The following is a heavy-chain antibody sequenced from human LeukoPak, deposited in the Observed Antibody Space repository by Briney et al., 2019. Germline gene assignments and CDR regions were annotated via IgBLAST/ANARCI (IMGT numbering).Heavy chain of an antibody. CDR2: INSDSSLM. CDR1: GFTLSIYS. J-gene: IGHJ4*02. Sequence: GGSLRLSCAASGFTLSIYSMNWVRQAPGKGLEWVSSINSDSSLMFYAESVKGRFTISRDNARNSLYLQINSLRAEDTAVYYCIRDLFDDYSLDYWGQGALVPVSS. CDR3: IRDLFDDYSLDY. D-gene: IGHD3-16*01. V-gene: IGHV3-21*01.